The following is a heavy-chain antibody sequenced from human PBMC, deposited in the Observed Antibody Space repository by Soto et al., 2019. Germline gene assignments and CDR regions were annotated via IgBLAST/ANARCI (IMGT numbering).Heavy chain of an antibody. D-gene: IGHD3-10*01. V-gene: IGHV1-69*13. CDR1: GGTFSSYA. CDR2: IIPIFGTA. CDR3: AREGRGNITMVRGVIIGAFDI. Sequence: SVKVSCKASGGTFSSYAISWVRQAPGQGLEWMGGIIPIFGTANYAQKFQGRVTITADESTSTAYMELSSLRSEDTAVYYCAREGRGNITMVRGVIIGAFDIWGQGTMVTVSS. J-gene: IGHJ3*02.